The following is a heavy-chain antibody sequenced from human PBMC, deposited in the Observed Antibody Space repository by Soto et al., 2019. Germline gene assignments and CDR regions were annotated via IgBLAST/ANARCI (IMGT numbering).Heavy chain of an antibody. CDR2: IVVGSGNT. CDR3: AAVNYGDYRYYFDY. Sequence: GASVKVSCKASGFTFTSSAAQWVRQARGQRLEWIGWIVVGSGNTNYAQKFQERVTITRDMSTSTAYMELSSLRSEDTAVYYCAAVNYGDYRYYFDYWGQGTLVTISS. J-gene: IGHJ4*02. D-gene: IGHD4-17*01. V-gene: IGHV1-58*01. CDR1: GFTFTSSA.